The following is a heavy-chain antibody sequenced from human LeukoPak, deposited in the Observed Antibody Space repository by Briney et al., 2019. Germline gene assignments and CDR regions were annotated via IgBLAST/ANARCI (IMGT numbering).Heavy chain of an antibody. CDR1: GFIVSSNY. D-gene: IGHD6-13*01. Sequence: GGSLRLSCAASGFIVSSNYMSWVRQAPGKGLEWVSIIYTDGATDYADSVKGRFTISRDNAKNSVYLQMNSLIAEDTGLYYCARDATTAVGWVYMDVWGKGTTVTISS. V-gene: IGHV3-53*01. J-gene: IGHJ6*03. CDR3: ARDATTAVGWVYMDV. CDR2: IYTDGAT.